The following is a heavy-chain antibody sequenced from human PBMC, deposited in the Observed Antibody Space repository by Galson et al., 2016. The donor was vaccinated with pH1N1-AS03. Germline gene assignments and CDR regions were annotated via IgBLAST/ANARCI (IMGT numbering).Heavy chain of an antibody. V-gene: IGHV1-69*04. D-gene: IGHD5-12*01. CDR3: AKDDHPPALAFGSRCSNVIGYPIYYGLDV. CDR1: GGTFNSYA. CDR2: IIPILAIA. Sequence: SVKVSCKASGGTFNSYAISWVRQAPGQGLEWMGRIIPILAIANYAQRFQGRVTIIADKSTRTAYMELSSLRSEDTAVYYCAKDDHPPALAFGSRCSNVIGYPIYYGLDVWGQGTAVTLSS. J-gene: IGHJ6*02.